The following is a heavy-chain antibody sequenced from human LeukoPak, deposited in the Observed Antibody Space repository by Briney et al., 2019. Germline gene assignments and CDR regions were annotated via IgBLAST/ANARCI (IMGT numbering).Heavy chain of an antibody. V-gene: IGHV3-23*01. CDR1: GLTFSINS. Sequence: GGSLRLSCVASGLTFSINSMSWVRQAPGKGLEWVSAITASGGNTYYADSVKGRFTISRDKSKNTLYLQVNSLRAEDTAVYYCAKGNGYSYGRYYFDYWGQGTLVTVSS. D-gene: IGHD5-18*01. J-gene: IGHJ4*02. CDR3: AKGNGYSYGRYYFDY. CDR2: ITASGGNT.